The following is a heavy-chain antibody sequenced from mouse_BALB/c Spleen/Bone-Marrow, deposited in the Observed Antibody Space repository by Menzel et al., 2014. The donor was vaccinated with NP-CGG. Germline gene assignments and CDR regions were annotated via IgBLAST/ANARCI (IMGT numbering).Heavy chain of an antibody. D-gene: IGHD2-1*01. J-gene: IGHJ2*01. CDR3: ARGNYGNYVDYFDY. Sequence: EVQVVESGGGLVQPGGSLKLSCAASGFTFSSYGMSWVRQTPDKRLELVASINSNGGSTYYPDSVKGRFTISRGNAKNTLSLQMSSLKSEDTAMYYCARGNYGNYVDYFDYWGQGTTLTVSS. CDR2: INSNGGST. CDR1: GFTFSSYG. V-gene: IGHV5-6-3*01.